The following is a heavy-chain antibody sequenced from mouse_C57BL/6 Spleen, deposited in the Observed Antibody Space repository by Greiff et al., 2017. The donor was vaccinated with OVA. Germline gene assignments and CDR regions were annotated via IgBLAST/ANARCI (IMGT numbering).Heavy chain of an antibody. Sequence: VQLQQPGAELVKPGASVKLSCKASGYTFTSYWMHWVKQRPGKGLEWIGMIHPNSGSTNYNEKFKSKATLTGDKSSSTAYMQLSSLTSEDSAVYYCARGGIDGYCSEFAYWGQGTLVTVSA. CDR1: GYTFTSYW. CDR3: ARGGIDGYCSEFAY. CDR2: IHPNSGST. J-gene: IGHJ3*01. V-gene: IGHV1-64*01. D-gene: IGHD2-3*01.